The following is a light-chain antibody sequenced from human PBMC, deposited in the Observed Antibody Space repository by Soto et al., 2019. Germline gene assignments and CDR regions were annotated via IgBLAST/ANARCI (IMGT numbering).Light chain of an antibody. J-gene: IGLJ1*01. Sequence: QSVLTQPPPASGSPGQSVTISCTGTSSDVGGYDYVSWYQQHPGKAPKLMIYEVTIRPSGVSDRFSGSKSGNTASLTVSGLQAEDEADYYCSSYTGGNPSYVFGNGTKVTVL. CDR2: EVT. CDR3: SSYTGGNPSYV. V-gene: IGLV2-8*01. CDR1: SSDVGGYDY.